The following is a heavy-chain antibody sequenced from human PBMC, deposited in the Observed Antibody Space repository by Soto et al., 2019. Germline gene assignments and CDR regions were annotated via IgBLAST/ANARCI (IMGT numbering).Heavy chain of an antibody. V-gene: IGHV4-34*01. Sequence: QVQLQQWGAGLLKPSETLSLTCAVYGGSFSGYYWSWIRQPPGKGLEWIGEINHSGSTNYNPSLKSRVTISVDTSKNQFSLKLSSVTAADTAVYYCALRSGYYNNFDYWGQGTLVTVSS. D-gene: IGHD3-22*01. CDR3: ALRSGYYNNFDY. J-gene: IGHJ4*02. CDR2: INHSGST. CDR1: GGSFSGYY.